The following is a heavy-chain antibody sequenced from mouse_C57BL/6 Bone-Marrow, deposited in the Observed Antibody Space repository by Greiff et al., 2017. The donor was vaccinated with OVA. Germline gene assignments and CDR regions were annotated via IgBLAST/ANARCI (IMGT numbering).Heavy chain of an antibody. CDR1: GYTFTSYW. V-gene: IGHV1-55*01. Sequence: VQLQQPGAELVKPGASVKMSCKASGYTFTSYWITWVKQRPGQGLEWIGDIYPGSGSTNYNEKFKSKATLTVDTSSSTAYMQLSSLTSEDSAVYYWATSFTTVVAEYYFDYWGQGTTLTVSS. CDR3: ATSFTTVVAEYYFDY. J-gene: IGHJ2*01. D-gene: IGHD1-1*01. CDR2: IYPGSGST.